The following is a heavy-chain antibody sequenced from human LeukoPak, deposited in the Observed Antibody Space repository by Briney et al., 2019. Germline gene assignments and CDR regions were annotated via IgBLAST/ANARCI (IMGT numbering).Heavy chain of an antibody. J-gene: IGHJ3*02. CDR3: ARLRIGGKQWLDPGGGFDI. CDR2: IHYSGST. V-gene: IGHV4-34*01. Sequence: SETLSLTCAVYGGSFSGYYWSWIRQPPGKGLEWIGTIHYSGSTYYKSSLKSRVTISVDTSKNDFSLNLTSVTAADTALYYCARLRIGGKQWLDPGGGFDIWGQGTLVTVSS. CDR1: GGSFSGYY. D-gene: IGHD6-19*01.